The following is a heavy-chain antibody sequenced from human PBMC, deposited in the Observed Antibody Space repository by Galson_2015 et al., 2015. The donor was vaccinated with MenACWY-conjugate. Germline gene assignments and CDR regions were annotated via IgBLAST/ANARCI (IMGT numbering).Heavy chain of an antibody. CDR3: AKDWSVPYSTISYYFYMDV. CDR2: ISYDGSNE. D-gene: IGHD6-13*01. V-gene: IGHV3-30*18. Sequence: SLRLSCAASGFTFRRFGMHWVRQAPGKGLEWMAVISYDGSNESYADSVKGRFTISRDNSKNTLYLQKNSLRADDTAVYYCAKDWSVPYSTISYYFYMDVWGKGTTVTVSS. J-gene: IGHJ6*03. CDR1: GFTFRRFG.